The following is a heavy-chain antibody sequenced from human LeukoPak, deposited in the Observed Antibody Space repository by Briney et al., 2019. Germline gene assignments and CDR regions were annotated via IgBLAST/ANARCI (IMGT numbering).Heavy chain of an antibody. CDR2: IYYSGST. Sequence: KPSETLSLTCTVSGGSISSYYWSWIRQPPGKGLEWIGYIYYSGSTNYNPSLKSRVTISVDTSKNQFSLKLSSVTAADTAVYYCARDFYPRYGPDWYFDLWGRGTLVTVSS. D-gene: IGHD1-14*01. V-gene: IGHV4-59*01. CDR3: ARDFYPRYGPDWYFDL. J-gene: IGHJ2*01. CDR1: GGSISSYY.